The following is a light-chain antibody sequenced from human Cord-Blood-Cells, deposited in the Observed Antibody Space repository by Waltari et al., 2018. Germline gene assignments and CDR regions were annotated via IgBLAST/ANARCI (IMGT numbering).Light chain of an antibody. V-gene: IGKV1-39*01. CDR1: QSISSY. J-gene: IGKJ2*03. Sequence: DIEVTQSPSSVSASVRDSVTITCRTSQSISSYLNWYQQKPGKAPKLLIYAASSLQSGVPSRFSGSGSWTDFTLTISSLQPEDFATYYCQQRYSTPPSFGQGTKLEIK. CDR3: QQRYSTPPS. CDR2: AAS.